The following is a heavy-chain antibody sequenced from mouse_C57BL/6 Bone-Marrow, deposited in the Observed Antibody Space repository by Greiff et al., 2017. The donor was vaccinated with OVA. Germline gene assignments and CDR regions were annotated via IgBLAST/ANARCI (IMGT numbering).Heavy chain of an antibody. V-gene: IGHV1-50*01. D-gene: IGHD2-3*01. CDR1: GYTFTSYD. CDR2: IDPSDSYT. CDR3: ARDGYFYAMDY. Sequence: LVESGPELVKPGASVKLSCKASGYTFTSYDINWVKQRPGQGLEWIGEIDPSDSYTNYNQKFKGKATLTVDTSSSTAYMQLSSLTSEDSAVYYCARDGYFYAMDYWGQGTSVTVSS. J-gene: IGHJ4*01.